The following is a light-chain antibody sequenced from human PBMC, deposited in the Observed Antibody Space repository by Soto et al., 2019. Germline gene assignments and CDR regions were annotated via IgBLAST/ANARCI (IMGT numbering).Light chain of an antibody. CDR1: QSVSSN. J-gene: IGKJ1*01. V-gene: IGKV3-15*01. CDR2: GAS. Sequence: IVMTHSPATLSVSPGEIATLSFRASQSVSSNLAWYQQKPVQSPRLLIYGASTRATGIPARFSGSGSGTEFTLTASSLQSADFAVHYCQQYNNWPPRTFGQGTKVDIK. CDR3: QQYNNWPPRT.